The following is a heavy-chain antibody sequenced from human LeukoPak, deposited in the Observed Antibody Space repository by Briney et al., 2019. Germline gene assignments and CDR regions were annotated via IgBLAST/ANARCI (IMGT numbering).Heavy chain of an antibody. Sequence: GGSLRLSCALSGYTFSTYDTSWVRQAPGKGLEWVSVISGSGDSTYYADPVRGRFTISRDNYKNIPYLQMNNRRAEETAVYYCAKKGGTSCYDRINYWGQGTLVTVSS. CDR2: ISGSGDST. J-gene: IGHJ4*02. D-gene: IGHD2-2*01. CDR1: GYTFSTYD. CDR3: AKKGGTSCYDRINY. V-gene: IGHV3-23*01.